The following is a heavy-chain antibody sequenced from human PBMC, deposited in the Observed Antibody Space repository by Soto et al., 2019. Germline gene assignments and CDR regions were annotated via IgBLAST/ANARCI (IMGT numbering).Heavy chain of an antibody. J-gene: IGHJ4*02. V-gene: IGHV4-30-2*01. CDR1: GGSVSGGTYS. CDR3: GRGKTQYFFDS. D-gene: IGHD1-26*01. CDR2: IYRSGTT. Sequence: SETLSLTCDISGGSVSGGTYSWTWIRQAPGKGLEWIGYIYRSGTTYYNPSLKSRVSLSVDRSRNQFSLNLTSMTAADTAVYYCGRGKTQYFFDSWGQGNLVTVSS.